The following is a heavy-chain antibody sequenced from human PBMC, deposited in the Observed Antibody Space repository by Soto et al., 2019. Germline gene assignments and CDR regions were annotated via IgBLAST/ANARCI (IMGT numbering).Heavy chain of an antibody. CDR2: INPDGRAI. D-gene: IGHD2-2*01. CDR3: APAGNYRFDN. V-gene: IGHV3-74*01. CDR1: AFSFSTSW. J-gene: IGHJ4*02. Sequence: PGGSLRLSCAASAFSFSTSWMHWVRQAPGEGLVWVSRINPDGRAINYADSVKGRFTISRVNAKNTLYLQMNILRVEDAAVYFCAPAGNYRFDNWGLGTLVTGSS.